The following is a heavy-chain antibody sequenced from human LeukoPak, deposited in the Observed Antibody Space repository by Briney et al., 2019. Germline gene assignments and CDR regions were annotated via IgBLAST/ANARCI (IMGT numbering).Heavy chain of an antibody. D-gene: IGHD3-3*01. V-gene: IGHV3-23*01. CDR3: AKSPAGYDFWSGSYYGGPSDY. CDR2: ISGSGGST. J-gene: IGHJ4*02. Sequence: PGGSLRLSCAASGFTFSSYAMSWVRQAPGKGLEWVSAISGSGGSTYYADSVKGRFTISRDNSKNTLYLQMNSLRAEDTAVYYCAKSPAGYDFWSGSYYGGPSDYWGQGTLVTVSS. CDR1: GFTFSSYA.